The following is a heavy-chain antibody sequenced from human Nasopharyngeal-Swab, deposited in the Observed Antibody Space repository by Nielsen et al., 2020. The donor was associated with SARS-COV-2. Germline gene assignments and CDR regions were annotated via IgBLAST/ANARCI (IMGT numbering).Heavy chain of an antibody. D-gene: IGHD4-17*01. CDR1: GASISNRTYY. CDR3: VRDESGDYLGLPFDS. CDR2: VFFTGT. J-gene: IGHJ4*02. Sequence: SLRLSCSVSGASISNRTYYWGWIRQSPENGLHWTGTVFFTGTYYKPSLQSRVTISVHTSTHQFSLKLTSVTAADTAVYYCVRDESGDYLGLPFDSWGPGTLVTVSS. V-gene: IGHV4-39*07.